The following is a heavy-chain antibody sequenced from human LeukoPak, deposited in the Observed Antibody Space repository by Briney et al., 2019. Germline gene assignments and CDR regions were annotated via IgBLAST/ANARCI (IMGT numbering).Heavy chain of an antibody. V-gene: IGHV5-51*01. D-gene: IGHD2-2*02. CDR3: AGHSFDTVDAFDV. Sequence: GASLEISCKASGFSFTNYWIGWVRPMPGKGLEWMGIIYPGDSDTRYSPSFQGQVTTSADKSSSTAYLQWRRLKASDPAIYFCAGHSFDTVDAFDVWGQGTIVSVSA. J-gene: IGHJ3*01. CDR2: IYPGDSDT. CDR1: GFSFTNYW.